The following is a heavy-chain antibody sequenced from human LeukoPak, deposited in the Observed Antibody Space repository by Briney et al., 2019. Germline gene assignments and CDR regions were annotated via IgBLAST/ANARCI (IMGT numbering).Heavy chain of an antibody. D-gene: IGHD6-19*01. Sequence: ASVKVSCKASGYTFTSYAMHWVRQAPGQRLEWMGWINAGNGNTKYSQEFQGRVTITRDTSASTAYMELSSLRSEDMAVYYCARYGYSSGWYYFDYWGQGTLVTVSS. CDR1: GYTFTSYA. V-gene: IGHV1-3*03. CDR2: INAGNGNT. CDR3: ARYGYSSGWYYFDY. J-gene: IGHJ4*02.